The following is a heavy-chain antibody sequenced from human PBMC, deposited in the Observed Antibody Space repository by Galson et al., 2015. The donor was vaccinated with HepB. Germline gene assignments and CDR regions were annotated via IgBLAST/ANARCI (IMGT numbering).Heavy chain of an antibody. CDR1: GYSFTSYW. CDR3: ARRSGIAAAGTESTRNWFDP. V-gene: IGHV5-51*03. D-gene: IGHD6-13*01. J-gene: IGHJ5*02. CDR2: IYPGASET. Sequence: QSGAEVKKPGESLKISCKGSGYSFTSYWIGWVRQMPGKGLEWMGIIYPGASETRLSPSFQGHVTISADKSISTAYLQWSSLKASDTAMYYCARRSGIAAAGTESTRNWFDPWGQGTLVTVSS.